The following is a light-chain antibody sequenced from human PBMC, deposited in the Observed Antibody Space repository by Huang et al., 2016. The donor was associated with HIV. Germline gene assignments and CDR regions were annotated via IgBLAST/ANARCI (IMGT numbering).Light chain of an antibody. V-gene: IGKV3-15*01. CDR2: ATS. CDR1: QRFRDK. CDR3: QQYESWPPLT. J-gene: IGKJ4*01. Sequence: EIVMTQSPDTLSVSPGERATLSCRASQRFRDKLAWYQQKPGQAPRLLRHATSTRAAGVPARFSGSGSGTEFTLTISSLQSEDCGVYYCQQYESWPPLTFGGGTKVEIK.